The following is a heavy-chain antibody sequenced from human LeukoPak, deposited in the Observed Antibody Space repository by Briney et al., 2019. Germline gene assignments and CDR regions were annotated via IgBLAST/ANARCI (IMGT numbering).Heavy chain of an antibody. Sequence: GRSLRLSCAASGFTFSSHGMHWVRQAPGKGLEWVAIIWYDGSEKYYADSVKGRFTISRDNSKSTLYLQMNSLRAEDTAVYLCARDVGGFSKNVDYWGQGTLVTVSS. V-gene: IGHV3-33*01. D-gene: IGHD4-23*01. CDR1: GFTFSSHG. CDR3: ARDVGGFSKNVDY. CDR2: IWYDGSEK. J-gene: IGHJ4*02.